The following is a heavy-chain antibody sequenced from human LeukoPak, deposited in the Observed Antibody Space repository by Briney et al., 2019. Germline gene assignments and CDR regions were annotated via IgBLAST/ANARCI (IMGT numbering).Heavy chain of an antibody. CDR2: ISYDGSNK. CDR3: ASSRSVAGTRGDY. V-gene: IGHV3-30*04. J-gene: IGHJ4*02. D-gene: IGHD6-19*01. CDR1: GFTFSSYA. Sequence: PGGSLRLSCAASGFTFSSYAMHWVRQAPGKGLEWVAVISYDGSNKYYADSVKGRFTISRDNSKHTLYLQMNSLRAEDTAVYYCASSRSVAGTRGDYWGQGTLVTVSS.